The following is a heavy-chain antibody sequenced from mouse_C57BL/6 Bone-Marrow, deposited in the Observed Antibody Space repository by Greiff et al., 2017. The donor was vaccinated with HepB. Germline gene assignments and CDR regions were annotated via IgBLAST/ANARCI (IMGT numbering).Heavy chain of an antibody. V-gene: IGHV5-17*01. J-gene: IGHJ3*01. CDR3: ARTTAQAFAY. D-gene: IGHD3-2*02. CDR2: ISSGSSTI. Sequence: EVMLVESGGGLVKPGGSLKLSCAASGFTFSDYGMHWVRQAPEKGLEWVAYISSGSSTIYYADTVKGRFTISRDNAKNTLFLQMTSLRSEDTAMYYCARTTAQAFAYWGQGTLVTVSA. CDR1: GFTFSDYG.